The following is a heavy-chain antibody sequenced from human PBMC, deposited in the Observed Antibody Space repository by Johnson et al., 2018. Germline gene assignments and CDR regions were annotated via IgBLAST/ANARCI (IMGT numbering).Heavy chain of an antibody. Sequence: QVQLVESGGGVVQPGRSLRLSCAASGFTFSSSGMHWVRQAPGKGLEWVAVIWYDGGNKYYADSVTGRFPISSDNSKNTLYLQMNSLRAEDTAVYYCAREVERGVAAAVHYYYYGMDVWGQGTTVTVSS. CDR3: AREVERGVAAAVHYYYYGMDV. J-gene: IGHJ6*02. CDR2: IWYDGGNK. CDR1: GFTFSSSG. V-gene: IGHV3-33*01. D-gene: IGHD6-13*01.